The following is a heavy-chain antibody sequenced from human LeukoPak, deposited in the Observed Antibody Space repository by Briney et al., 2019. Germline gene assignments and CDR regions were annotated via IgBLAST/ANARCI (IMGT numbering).Heavy chain of an antibody. Sequence: SVKVSCKASGGTFSSYAISWVRQAPGQGLEWMGRIIPIFGTANYALKFQGRVTITTDESTSTAYMELSSLRSEDTAVYFCASDHDYRAFDYWGQGTLVTVSS. CDR1: GGTFSSYA. J-gene: IGHJ4*02. V-gene: IGHV1-69*05. CDR3: ASDHDYRAFDY. D-gene: IGHD4-11*01. CDR2: IIPIFGTA.